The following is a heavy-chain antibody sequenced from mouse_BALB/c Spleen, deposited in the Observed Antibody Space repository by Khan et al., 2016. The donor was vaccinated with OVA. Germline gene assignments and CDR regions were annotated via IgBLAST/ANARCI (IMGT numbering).Heavy chain of an antibody. Sequence: VQLKESGPGLVKPSQSLSLTCTVTGYSITSDYAWNWIRQFPGNRLEWMGYIDYSGSTSKKPSLKSRMSITRDTSKNQIFLQLNSVTIEDTATYYCVRGRSYWGQGTLVTVSA. CDR2: IDYSGST. CDR1: GYSITSDYA. CDR3: VRGRSY. J-gene: IGHJ3*01. V-gene: IGHV3-2*02.